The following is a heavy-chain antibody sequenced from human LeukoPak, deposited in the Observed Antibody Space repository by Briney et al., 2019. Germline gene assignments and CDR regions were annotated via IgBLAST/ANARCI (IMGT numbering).Heavy chain of an antibody. V-gene: IGHV3-15*01. CDR1: GFTFSNAW. CDR2: IRPKFEGGTA. D-gene: IGHD6-13*01. CDR3: AKEGYGSTWNADFDY. Sequence: PGGSLRLSCTASGFTFSNAWMNWVRQAPGKGLEWVGRIRPKFEGGTADYAAPVKDRFIISRDDSKNTLYLQMNSLRAEDTAVYYCAKEGYGSTWNADFDYWGQGTLVIVSS. J-gene: IGHJ4*02.